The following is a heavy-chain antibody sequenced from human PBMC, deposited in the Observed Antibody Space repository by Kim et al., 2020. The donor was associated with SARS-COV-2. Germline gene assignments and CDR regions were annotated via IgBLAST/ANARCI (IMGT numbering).Heavy chain of an antibody. CDR2: ISSSSSYT. J-gene: IGHJ4*02. CDR1: GFTFSDYY. CDR3: ARGSLSGYGWIDY. D-gene: IGHD5-12*01. Sequence: GGSLRLSCAASGFTFSDYYMSWIRQAPGKGLEWVSYISSSSSYTNYADSVKGRFTISRDNAKNSLYLQMNSLRAEDTAVYYCARGSLSGYGWIDYWGQGTLVTVSS. V-gene: IGHV3-11*05.